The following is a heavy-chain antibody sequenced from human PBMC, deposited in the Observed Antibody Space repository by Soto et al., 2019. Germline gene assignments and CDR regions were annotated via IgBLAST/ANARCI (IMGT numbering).Heavy chain of an antibody. V-gene: IGHV3-23*01. Sequence: GGSLRLSCAASGFTFSSYAMSWVRQAPGKGLEWVSAISGSGGSTYYADSVKGRFTISRDNSKNTLYLQMNSLRAEDTAVYYCAKDLGYCSGGSCYSEDYYGMDVWGQGTTVTVSS. D-gene: IGHD2-15*01. CDR3: AKDLGYCSGGSCYSEDYYGMDV. J-gene: IGHJ6*02. CDR1: GFTFSSYA. CDR2: ISGSGGST.